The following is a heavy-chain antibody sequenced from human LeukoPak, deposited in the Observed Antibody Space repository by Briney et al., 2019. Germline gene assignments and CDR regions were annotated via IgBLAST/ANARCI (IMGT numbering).Heavy chain of an antibody. Sequence: GGSLRLSCAASGFTFSSYGMSWVRQAPGKGLEWVSAISGSGGSTYYADSVKGRFTISRDNSKNTLYLQMNSLRAEDTAVYYCAKGGSSYYDYVWGSSGWAFDIWGQGTMVTVSS. V-gene: IGHV3-23*01. D-gene: IGHD3-16*01. CDR3: AKGGSSYYDYVWGSSGWAFDI. CDR2: ISGSGGST. J-gene: IGHJ3*02. CDR1: GFTFSSYG.